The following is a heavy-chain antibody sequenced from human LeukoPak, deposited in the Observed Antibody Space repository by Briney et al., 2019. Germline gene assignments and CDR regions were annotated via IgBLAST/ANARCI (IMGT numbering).Heavy chain of an antibody. CDR3: VITGHYYGSGTELDY. Sequence: ASVKVSCKASGYTFTSYGISWVRQAPGQGLEWMGWISAYNGNTNYAQKLQGRVTMTTDTSTSTAYMELRSLRSDDTAVYYCVITGHYYGSGTELDYWGQGTLVTVSS. CDR1: GYTFTSYG. CDR2: ISAYNGNT. J-gene: IGHJ4*02. D-gene: IGHD3-10*01. V-gene: IGHV1-18*01.